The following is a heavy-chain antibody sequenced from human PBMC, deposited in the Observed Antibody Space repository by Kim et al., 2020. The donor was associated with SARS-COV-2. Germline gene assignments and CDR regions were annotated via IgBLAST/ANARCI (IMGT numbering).Heavy chain of an antibody. CDR1: GFTFSSYW. D-gene: IGHD2-15*01. CDR2: IKSDGSGT. CDR3: ATNRYCSGGNCY. J-gene: IGHJ4*02. Sequence: GGSLRLSCAASGFTFSSYWMYWVRQPPGKGLVWVSGIKSDGSGTTYADSVKGRFTISRDNAKNTLYLQMNSLRAEDTAVYYCATNRYCSGGNCYWGQGTLVTVSS. V-gene: IGHV3-74*01.